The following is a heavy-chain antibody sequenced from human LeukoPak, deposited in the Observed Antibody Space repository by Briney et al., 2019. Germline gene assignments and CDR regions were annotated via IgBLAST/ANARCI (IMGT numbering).Heavy chain of an antibody. CDR2: INPSGGST. CDR3: ARVVENDAFDI. CDR1: GYTFTSYY. Sequence: ASVKVSCKASGYTFTSYYMHWVRQAPGQGLEWMGIINPSGGSTSYAQKFQGRVTMNSDTSTNTVYMELSSLRTEDTAVYYCARVVENDAFDIWGQGTMVTVSS. D-gene: IGHD2-15*01. J-gene: IGHJ3*02. V-gene: IGHV1-46*01.